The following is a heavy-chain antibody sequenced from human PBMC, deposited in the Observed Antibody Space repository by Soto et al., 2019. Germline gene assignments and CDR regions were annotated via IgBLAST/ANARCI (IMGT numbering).Heavy chain of an antibody. J-gene: IGHJ4*02. V-gene: IGHV4-4*02. CDR2: IFHSGST. D-gene: IGHD6-13*01. CDR1: GGSMRSNNR. Sequence: SETLSLTCAVSGGSMRSNNRWSWVRQPPGKGLEWIGEIFHSGSTNYNPSLKSRVTISVDTSKNQFSLKLSSVTAADTAVYYCARDGSSWYFDYWGQGTLVTVSS. CDR3: ARDGSSWYFDY.